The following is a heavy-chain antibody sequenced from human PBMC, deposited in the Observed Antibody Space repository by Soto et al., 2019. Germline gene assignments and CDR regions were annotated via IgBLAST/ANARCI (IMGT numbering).Heavy chain of an antibody. V-gene: IGHV1-2*02. D-gene: IGHD2-2*02. Sequence: GGSVKEYCKASGYTFSGYYIHLLRQAPGQGLEWMGWINPNSGGTNYAQKFQGRVTVTRDTPTSTAYMELSRLTSDDTAVYYCARSLTEGYCTITGCYTRPLYGMDVWGQGTTVTVSS. CDR2: INPNSGGT. CDR3: ARSLTEGYCTITGCYTRPLYGMDV. J-gene: IGHJ6*01. CDR1: GYTFSGYY.